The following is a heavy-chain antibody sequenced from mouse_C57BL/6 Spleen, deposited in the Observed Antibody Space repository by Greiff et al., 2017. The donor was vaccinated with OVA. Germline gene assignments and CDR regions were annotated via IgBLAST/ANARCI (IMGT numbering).Heavy chain of an antibody. CDR2: IDPSDSYT. J-gene: IGHJ4*01. Sequence: QVQLQQSGAELVKPGASVKLSCKASGYTFTSYWMQWVKQRPGQGLEWIGEIDPSDSYTNYNQKFKGKATLTVDTSSSTAYMQLSSLTSEDSAVYYCARSFDDGYAMDDWGQGTSVTVSS. V-gene: IGHV1-50*01. CDR1: GYTFTSYW. CDR3: ARSFDDGYAMDD.